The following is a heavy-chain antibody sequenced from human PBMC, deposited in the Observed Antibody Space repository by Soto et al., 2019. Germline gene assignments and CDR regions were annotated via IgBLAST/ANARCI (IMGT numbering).Heavy chain of an antibody. J-gene: IGHJ3*02. CDR2: INTGTGNT. CDR3: ARSRLLYDLLDI. V-gene: IGHV1-3*04. CDR1: GYTLSDSG. D-gene: IGHD3-16*01. Sequence: GASVKVSCKASGYTLSDSGMHWVRQAPGQRLEWIGWINTGTGNTKYSQKFQGRVTIARDTSASTAYMDLSSLRSEDTAVYYCARSRLLYDLLDIWGQGTMVTVSS.